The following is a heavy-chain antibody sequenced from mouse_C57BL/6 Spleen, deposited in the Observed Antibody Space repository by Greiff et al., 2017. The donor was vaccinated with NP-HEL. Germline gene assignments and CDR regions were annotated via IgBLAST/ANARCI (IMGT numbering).Heavy chain of an antibody. CDR2: IDPANGNT. CDR3: ARGGGSSLDAMDY. Sequence: EVQLQQSVAELVRPGASVKLSCTASGFNIKNTYMHWVKQRPEQGLEWIGRIDPANGNTKYAPKFQGKATKTADTSSNPAYLQLGSLTSEDTAIYYCARGGGSSLDAMDYVGQGTSVTVSS. V-gene: IGHV14-3*01. CDR1: GFNIKNTY. D-gene: IGHD1-1*01. J-gene: IGHJ4*01.